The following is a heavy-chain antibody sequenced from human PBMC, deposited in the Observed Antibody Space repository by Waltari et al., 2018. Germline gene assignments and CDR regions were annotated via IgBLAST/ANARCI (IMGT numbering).Heavy chain of an antibody. D-gene: IGHD1-26*01. Sequence: QVHLVQSGAEVRKPGSSGKVSCAASGGTFGTYAISWVRQAPGQGLEWMGGIIPIYGTPNYAQKFQGRVNVAADELTTTAYMELSSLRSDDTAVYYCAKRIVGGPFDVWGQGTMVTVSS. CDR3: AKRIVGGPFDV. V-gene: IGHV1-69*12. CDR2: IIPIYGTP. CDR1: GGTFGTYA. J-gene: IGHJ3*01.